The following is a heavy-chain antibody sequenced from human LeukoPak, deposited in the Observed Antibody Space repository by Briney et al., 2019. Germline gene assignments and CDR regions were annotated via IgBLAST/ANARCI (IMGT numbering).Heavy chain of an antibody. CDR3: ARDVAAVAGTEFDY. CDR2: INPNSGGT. CDR1: GYTFTGYY. D-gene: IGHD6-19*01. Sequence: ASVKVSCKASGYTFTGYYMHWVRQAPGQGLEWMGRINPNSGGTSYAQKFQGRVTMTRDTSISTAYMELSRLRSDDTAVYYCARDVAAVAGTEFDYWGQGTLVTVSS. J-gene: IGHJ4*02. V-gene: IGHV1-2*06.